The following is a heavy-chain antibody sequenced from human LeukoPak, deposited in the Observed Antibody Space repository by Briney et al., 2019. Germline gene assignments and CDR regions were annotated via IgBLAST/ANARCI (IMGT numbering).Heavy chain of an antibody. D-gene: IGHD3-10*01. CDR2: ISSSSSYI. V-gene: IGHV3-21*04. CDR3: ARCPRLRWFGELFHDAFDI. Sequence: GGSLRLSCAASGFTFSSYSMNWVRQAPGKGLEWVSSISSSSSYIYYADSVKGRFTISRDNAKNSLYLQMNSLRAEDTAVYYCARCPRLRWFGELFHDAFDIWGQGTMVTVSS. CDR1: GFTFSSYS. J-gene: IGHJ3*02.